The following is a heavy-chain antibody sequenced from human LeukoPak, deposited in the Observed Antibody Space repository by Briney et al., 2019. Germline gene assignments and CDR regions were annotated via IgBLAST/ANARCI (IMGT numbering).Heavy chain of an antibody. Sequence: GGSLRLSCAASGFTFSRYSINWVRQAPGKGLEWLSSTSSTSIYTYYADSVKGRFTISRDNAKNSLYLQMDNLRVEDTAIYYCARDAGGRTQREGWFDPWGQGTLVTVSS. V-gene: IGHV3-21*04. CDR3: ARDAGGRTQREGWFDP. CDR1: GFTFSRYS. CDR2: TSSTSIYT. D-gene: IGHD1-26*01. J-gene: IGHJ5*02.